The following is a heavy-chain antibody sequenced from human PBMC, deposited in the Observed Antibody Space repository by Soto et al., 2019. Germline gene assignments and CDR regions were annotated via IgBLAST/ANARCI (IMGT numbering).Heavy chain of an antibody. V-gene: IGHV2-5*05. D-gene: IGHD3-10*01. Sequence: QITLKESGPTLVKPTQTLTLTCTLSGVSLTTSGVGVGWIRQPPGKALEWLALIYWDDDKRYGPSLKSRLTISKDTSKNQVVLAMTNMDPADTATYYFALTTVRYFLHYWGQGTLVTVSS. CDR3: ALTTVRYFLHY. J-gene: IGHJ4*02. CDR1: GVSLTTSGVG. CDR2: IYWDDDK.